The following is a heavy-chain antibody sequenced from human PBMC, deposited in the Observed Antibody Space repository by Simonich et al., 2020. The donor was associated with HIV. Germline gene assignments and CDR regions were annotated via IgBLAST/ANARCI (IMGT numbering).Heavy chain of an antibody. J-gene: IGHJ4*02. CDR2: INTNTGNP. D-gene: IGHD4-17*01. CDR1: GYPFTTHA. Sequence: QVQLVQSGSELKKPGASVNVSCKASGYPFTTHAMNWVRQAPGQGLEWMGWINTNTGNPTYAQGFTGRFVCSLDTSVSTAYLQISSLKDEDTAVYYCVREVRSFDYWGQGTLVTVSS. V-gene: IGHV7-4-1*02. CDR3: VREVRSFDY.